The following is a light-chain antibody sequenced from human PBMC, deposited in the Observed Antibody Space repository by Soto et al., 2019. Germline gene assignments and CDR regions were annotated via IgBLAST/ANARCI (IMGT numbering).Light chain of an antibody. V-gene: IGLV1-36*01. J-gene: IGLJ1*01. CDR3: PAWDDSLNGYV. Sequence: QSVLTQPPSVSEAPRQRVTISCSGSSSNIGNNAVNWYQQLPGKAPKLLIYYDDLLPSGVSDRFSGSKSGTSASLAISGLQSEDEADYYCPAWDDSLNGYVFGTGPKVTVL. CDR1: SSNIGNNA. CDR2: YDD.